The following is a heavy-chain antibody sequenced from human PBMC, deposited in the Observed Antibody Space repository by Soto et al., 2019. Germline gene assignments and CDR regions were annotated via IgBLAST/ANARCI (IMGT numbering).Heavy chain of an antibody. J-gene: IGHJ4*02. V-gene: IGHV1-2*02. Sequence: ASVKVSCKTSGYSFIDYYMHWVRQAPGQGFEWMGRISPKSGGTNYAQKFEGRVTMTWDTSLNTAYMELSSLISEDTAVYYCERPPGYISDWHYFDLWGQGTLVTVSS. CDR1: GYSFIDYY. CDR2: ISPKSGGT. CDR3: ERPPGYISDWHYFDL. D-gene: IGHD2-21*02.